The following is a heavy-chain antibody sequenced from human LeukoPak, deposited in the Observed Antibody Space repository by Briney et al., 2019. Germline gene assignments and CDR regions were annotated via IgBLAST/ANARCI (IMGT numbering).Heavy chain of an antibody. J-gene: IGHJ4*02. CDR2: IKQDGSEK. CDR3: VPTYYFDGSGYYFDY. D-gene: IGHD3-22*01. CDR1: GFTFSSYW. Sequence: GGSLRLSCAASGFTFSSYWMHWVRQAPGKGLEWVANIKQDGSEKYYMDSVKGRFTISRDNSKNTLYLQMNSLRAEDTAVYYCVPTYYFDGSGYYFDYWGQGTLVTVSS. V-gene: IGHV3-7*01.